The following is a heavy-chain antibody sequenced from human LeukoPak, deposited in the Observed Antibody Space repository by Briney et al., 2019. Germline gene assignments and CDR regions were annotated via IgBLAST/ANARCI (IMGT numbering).Heavy chain of an antibody. CDR2: MNEYSTTI. J-gene: IGHJ4*02. CDR1: GSPFIGFW. Sequence: GGSLGLSCAAFGSPFIGFWLHWVRQPPGKGLVWVSDMNEYSTTIRYPASVKGRFTISRDNAKSILYLQMNNLRAEDTAMYFCARGGVNPVDHWGQGTLVTVSS. V-gene: IGHV3-74*01. CDR3: ARGGVNPVDH. D-gene: IGHD1-14*01.